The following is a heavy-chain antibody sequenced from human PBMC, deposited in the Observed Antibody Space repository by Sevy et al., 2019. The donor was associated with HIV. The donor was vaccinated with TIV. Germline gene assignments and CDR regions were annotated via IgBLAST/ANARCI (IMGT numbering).Heavy chain of an antibody. CDR1: GYTFTSYD. Sequence: ASVKVSCKASGYTFTSYDINWVRQATGQGLEWMGWMNPNSGNTSYAQKFQGRVTMTRNTSISTAYMELSSLRSEDTAVYYCARDTYYYYGMDVWGQGTTVTVSS. V-gene: IGHV1-8*01. J-gene: IGHJ6*02. CDR3: ARDTYYYYGMDV. CDR2: MNPNSGNT.